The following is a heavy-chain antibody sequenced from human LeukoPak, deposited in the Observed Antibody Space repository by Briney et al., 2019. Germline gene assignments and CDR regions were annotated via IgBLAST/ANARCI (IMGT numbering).Heavy chain of an antibody. CDR2: TSAYNGNT. D-gene: IGHD3-10*01. CDR1: VYTFTSYG. J-gene: IGHJ5*02. CDR3: ARVCYYASGSYWCRLGRFDP. V-gene: IGHV1-18*01. Sequence: ASVKVSCKASVYTFTSYGISWVRQAPGQGLEWMGWTSAYNGNTKDAQKLQGRVTMTTDTSTSTAYMELRSLRSDDTAVYYCARVCYYASGSYWCRLGRFDPWGQGTLVTVSS.